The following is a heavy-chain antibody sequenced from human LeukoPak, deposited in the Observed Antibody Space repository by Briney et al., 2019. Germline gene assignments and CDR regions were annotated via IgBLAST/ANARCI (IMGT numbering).Heavy chain of an antibody. J-gene: IGHJ4*02. Sequence: SETLSLTCTVSGGSITGGSYYWAWIRQSPGKGLEWIGSIYYSGSTHYSSSLKSRVTISVDTSKNQFSLKLTSVTAADTAIYYCARDHWGSLDYWGQGALVTVSS. D-gene: IGHD7-27*01. CDR1: GGSITGGSYY. CDR2: IYYSGST. CDR3: ARDHWGSLDY. V-gene: IGHV4-39*07.